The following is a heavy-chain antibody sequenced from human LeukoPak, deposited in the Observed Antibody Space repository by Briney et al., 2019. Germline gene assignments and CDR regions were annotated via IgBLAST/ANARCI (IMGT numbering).Heavy chain of an antibody. D-gene: IGHD2-21*02. J-gene: IGHJ5*02. Sequence: ASAKVSCKASGYTFTSYGISWVRQAPGQGLEWMGWISAYNGNTNYAQKLQGRVTMTTDTSTSTAYMELRSLRSDDTAVYYCAREVVTAIRGHNWFDPWGQGTLVTVSS. CDR3: AREVVTAIRGHNWFDP. CDR1: GYTFTSYG. CDR2: ISAYNGNT. V-gene: IGHV1-18*01.